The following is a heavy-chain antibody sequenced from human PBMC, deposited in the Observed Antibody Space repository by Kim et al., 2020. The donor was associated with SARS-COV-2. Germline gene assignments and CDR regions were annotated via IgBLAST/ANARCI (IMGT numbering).Heavy chain of an antibody. CDR3: VKDLIVGCSGGSCREDY. CDR1: GFTFSSYA. D-gene: IGHD2-15*01. V-gene: IGHV3-64D*06. CDR2: ISSNGGST. J-gene: IGHJ4*02. Sequence: GGSLRLSCSASGFTFSSYAMHWVRQAPGKGLEYVSAISSNGGSTYYADSVKGRFTISRDNSKNTLYLQMSSLRAEDTAVYYCVKDLIVGCSGGSCREDYWGQGTLVTVSS.